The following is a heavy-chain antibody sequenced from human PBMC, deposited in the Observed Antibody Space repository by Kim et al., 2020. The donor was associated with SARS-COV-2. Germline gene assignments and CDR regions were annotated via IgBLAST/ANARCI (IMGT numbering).Heavy chain of an antibody. CDR1: GFTFSSHW. D-gene: IGHD6-19*01. V-gene: IGHV3-74*01. CDR2: INSDGSTI. Sequence: GGSLRLSCAASGFTFSSHWMHWVRQAPGKGLVWVSRINSDGSTISYADSVKGRFTISRDSAKNTLYLQMNSLRAEDTAVYYCARRQFTSGWYYFDYLGQG. CDR3: ARRQFTSGWYYFDY. J-gene: IGHJ4*02.